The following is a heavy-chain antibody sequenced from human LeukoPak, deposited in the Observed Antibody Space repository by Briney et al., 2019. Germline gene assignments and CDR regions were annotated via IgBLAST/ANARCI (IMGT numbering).Heavy chain of an antibody. CDR2: IYYSGST. J-gene: IGHJ4*02. V-gene: IGHV4-39*01. CDR1: GGSISSSSYY. D-gene: IGHD3-22*01. Sequence: SETLSLTCTVSGGSISSSSYYWGWIRQPPGKGLECIGSIYYSGSTYYNPSLKSRVTISVDTSNNHFSLKLSSVTAADTAVYYSASRRTYYYDSSGYNKIDYWGQGTLVTVSS. CDR3: ASRRTYYYDSSGYNKIDY.